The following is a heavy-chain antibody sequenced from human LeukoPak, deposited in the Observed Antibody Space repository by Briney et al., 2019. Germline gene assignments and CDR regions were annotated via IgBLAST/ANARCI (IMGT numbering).Heavy chain of an antibody. D-gene: IGHD6-19*01. CDR3: AKDSSGYIDY. CDR2: ISGSGGST. Sequence: HPSETLSLTCAVSGASITSYYWTWIRQPPGKGLEWVSAISGSGGSTYYADSVKGRFTISRDNSKNTLYLQMNSLRAEDTAVYYCAKDSSGYIDYWGQGTLVTVSS. CDR1: GASITSYY. J-gene: IGHJ4*02. V-gene: IGHV3-23*01.